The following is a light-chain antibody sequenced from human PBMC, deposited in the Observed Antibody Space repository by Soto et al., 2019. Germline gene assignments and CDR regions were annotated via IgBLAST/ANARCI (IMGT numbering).Light chain of an antibody. V-gene: IGLV2-23*01. Sequence: QSVLTQPASVSGSPGQSITISCTGTSSDVGNYNLVSWYQQHPGKAPKLLSYEGSERPSGVSDRFSGSKSGNTASLTISGLQAEDEADYYCCSYAGSSTLIFGGGTKLTVL. J-gene: IGLJ2*01. CDR2: EGS. CDR3: CSYAGSSTLI. CDR1: SSDVGNYNL.